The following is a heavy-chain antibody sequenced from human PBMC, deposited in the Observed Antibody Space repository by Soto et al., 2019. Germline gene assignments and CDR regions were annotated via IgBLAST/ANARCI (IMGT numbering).Heavy chain of an antibody. Sequence: ASVKVSCKASGGTFSSYAISWVRQAPGQGLEWMGGIIPIFGTANYAQKFQGRVTITADESTSTAYMELSSLRSEDTAVYYCARDQAVAGDSDWFDPWGQGTLVTVSS. CDR1: GGTFSSYA. J-gene: IGHJ5*02. CDR2: IIPIFGTA. CDR3: ARDQAVAGDSDWFDP. V-gene: IGHV1-69*13. D-gene: IGHD6-19*01.